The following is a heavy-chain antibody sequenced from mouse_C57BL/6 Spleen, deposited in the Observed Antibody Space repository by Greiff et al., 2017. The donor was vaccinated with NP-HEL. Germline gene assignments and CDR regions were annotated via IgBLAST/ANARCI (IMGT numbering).Heavy chain of an antibody. CDR1: GYTFTSYW. J-gene: IGHJ1*03. D-gene: IGHD1-1*01. V-gene: IGHV1-64*01. CDR2: IHPNSGST. Sequence: QVQLQQPGAELVKPGASVKLSCKASGYTFTSYWMHWVKQRPGQGLEWIGRIHPNSGSTNYNEKFKSKATLTADKSSSTAYMQLSSLTSEDSAVYYCARSTTVVPYLYFDFWGTGTTVTVSS. CDR3: ARSTTVVPYLYFDF.